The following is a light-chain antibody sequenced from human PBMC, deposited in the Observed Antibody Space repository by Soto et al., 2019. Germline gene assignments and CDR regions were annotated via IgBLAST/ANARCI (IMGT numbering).Light chain of an antibody. Sequence: DIQMTQSPSSVSASVGDRVTTTCRASQDINKWLAWYQQKPGLAPNLVIYTASRLHGGGPSRFSGSASGTDFPLTISDLQPEDFATYYCQQTYTAPRTFGQGTKVE. CDR1: QDINKW. CDR2: TAS. CDR3: QQTYTAPRT. V-gene: IGKV1-12*01. J-gene: IGKJ1*01.